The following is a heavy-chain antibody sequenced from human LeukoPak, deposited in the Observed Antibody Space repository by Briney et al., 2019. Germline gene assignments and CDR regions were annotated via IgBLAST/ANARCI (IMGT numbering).Heavy chain of an antibody. Sequence: PGGSLRLSCAASGFTFSSYAMSWVRQAPGKGLEWVSAISGSGGSTYYADSVKGRFTLSRDNSKNTLYLQMNSLRAEDTAVYYCAKDRTAMVEFDYWGQGTLVTVSS. CDR3: AKDRTAMVEFDY. CDR2: ISGSGGST. V-gene: IGHV3-23*01. D-gene: IGHD5-18*01. CDR1: GFTFSSYA. J-gene: IGHJ4*02.